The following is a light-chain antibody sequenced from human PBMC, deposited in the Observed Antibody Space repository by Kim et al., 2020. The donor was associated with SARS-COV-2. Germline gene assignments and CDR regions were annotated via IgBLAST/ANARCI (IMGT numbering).Light chain of an antibody. J-gene: IGKJ2*01. CDR2: DVS. V-gene: IGKV1-5*01. CDR1: QSIGKW. Sequence: GDRVTITCRASQSIGKWLAWYQEKPGRGPTLLVYDVSTLKRGVPSRFSGGGSGTDFTLTINSLQPDDFATYYCQQYSSYSPYTFGQGTKLEMK. CDR3: QQYSSYSPYT.